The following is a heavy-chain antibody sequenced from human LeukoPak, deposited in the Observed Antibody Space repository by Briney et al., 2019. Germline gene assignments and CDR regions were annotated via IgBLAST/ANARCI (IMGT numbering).Heavy chain of an antibody. CDR3: AKGVTGTTPASDFDY. Sequence: GGSLRLSCVASGFTFSRYWMHWVRQAPGKGLVWVSRINSDGSRTNYADSVKGRFTISRDNAKNTLYLQMNSLRAEDTAVYYCAKGVTGTTPASDFDYWGQGTLVTVSS. V-gene: IGHV3-74*01. CDR1: GFTFSRYW. D-gene: IGHD1-20*01. J-gene: IGHJ4*02. CDR2: INSDGSRT.